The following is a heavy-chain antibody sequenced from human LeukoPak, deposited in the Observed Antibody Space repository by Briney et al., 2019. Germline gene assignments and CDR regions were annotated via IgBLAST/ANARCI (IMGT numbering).Heavy chain of an antibody. Sequence: SETLSLTCTVSGGSISSSSYYWGWIRQPPGKGLEWIGSIYYSGSTYYNPSLKSRVTISVDTSKNQFSLQLSSVTAADTAVYYCARAAYYYDSSGYSKYYFDYWGQGTLVTVSS. CDR2: IYYSGST. CDR3: ARAAYYYDSSGYSKYYFDY. V-gene: IGHV4-39*01. D-gene: IGHD3-22*01. CDR1: GGSISSSSYY. J-gene: IGHJ4*02.